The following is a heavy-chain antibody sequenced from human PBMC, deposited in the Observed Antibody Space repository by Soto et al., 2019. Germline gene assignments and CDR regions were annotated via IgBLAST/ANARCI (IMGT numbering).Heavy chain of an antibody. CDR2: ISGSGGST. Sequence: GGSLRLSCAASGLTFSSYAMSWVSQAQGKGLEWVSAISGSGGSTYYADSVKGRFTISRDNSKNTLYLQMNSLRAEDTAVYYCAKDLIYDILTGYYIDYMDVWGKGTTVTVSS. J-gene: IGHJ6*03. D-gene: IGHD3-9*01. CDR3: AKDLIYDILTGYYIDYMDV. CDR1: GLTFSSYA. V-gene: IGHV3-23*01.